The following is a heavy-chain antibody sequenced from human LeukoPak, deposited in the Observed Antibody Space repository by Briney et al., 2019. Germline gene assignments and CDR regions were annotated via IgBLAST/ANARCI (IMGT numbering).Heavy chain of an antibody. D-gene: IGHD6-13*01. J-gene: IGHJ6*03. CDR2: SYYSGST. V-gene: IGHV4-59*01. CDR3: ARTTEAHSWRTRYYDYYMDV. Sequence: SATLSLTCAVAGGSISSYYWSWLRQPPGKGLEWIGYSYYSGSTNYNPSLKSRVTISVDTSKNQFSLKLSSVTAADTAVYYCARTTEAHSWRTRYYDYYMDVWGKGTTVTVSS. CDR1: GGSISSYY.